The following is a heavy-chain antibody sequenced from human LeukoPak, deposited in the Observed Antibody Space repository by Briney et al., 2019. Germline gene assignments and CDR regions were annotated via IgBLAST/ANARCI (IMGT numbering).Heavy chain of an antibody. CDR1: GFTFSSYA. Sequence: GGSLRLSCAASGFTFSSYAMSWFRQAPGKGLEWVSAISGSGGSTYYAESVKGRFTISRDNSKNTLYLQMKSLRAQDKAVYYCPKDQVPGLRYFAWFGFDYWGQGTLVTVSS. CDR3: PKDQVPGLRYFAWFGFDY. V-gene: IGHV3-23*01. J-gene: IGHJ4*02. D-gene: IGHD3-9*01. CDR2: ISGSGGST.